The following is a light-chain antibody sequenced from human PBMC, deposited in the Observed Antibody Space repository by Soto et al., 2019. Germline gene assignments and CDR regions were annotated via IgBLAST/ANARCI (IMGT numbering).Light chain of an antibody. V-gene: IGKV1-33*01. Sequence: DIQMTQSPSSLSASVGDRVTITCQASQDIKNYLNWYQQKPGKAPNLLIYDASNLKTGVPSRFSGSGSGTHFTFTISSLQPEDISTYYCQHYDHLPPLSFGGGTKLEIK. CDR2: DAS. CDR1: QDIKNY. J-gene: IGKJ4*01. CDR3: QHYDHLPPLS.